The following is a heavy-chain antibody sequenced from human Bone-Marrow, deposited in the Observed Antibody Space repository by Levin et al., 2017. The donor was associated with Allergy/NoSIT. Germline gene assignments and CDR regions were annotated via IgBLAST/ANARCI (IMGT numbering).Heavy chain of an antibody. J-gene: IGHJ5*02. Sequence: SVKVSCKASGGTFSSYAISWVRQAPGQGLEWMGGIIPIFGTANYAQKFQGRVTITADESTSTAYMELSSLRSEDTAVYYCASSYWYSSSSGDAFNWFDPWGQGTLVTVSS. D-gene: IGHD6-6*01. CDR1: GGTFSSYA. CDR3: ASSYWYSSSSGDAFNWFDP. V-gene: IGHV1-69*13. CDR2: IIPIFGTA.